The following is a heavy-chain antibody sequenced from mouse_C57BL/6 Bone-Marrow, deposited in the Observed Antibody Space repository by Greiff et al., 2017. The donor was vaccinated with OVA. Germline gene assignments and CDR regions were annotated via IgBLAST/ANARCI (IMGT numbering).Heavy chain of an antibody. D-gene: IGHD1-1*01. Sequence: QVQLQQSGAELVRPGTSVKMSCKASGYTFTNYWIGWAKQRPGHGLEWIGDIYPGGGYTNYNEKFKGKATLTADKSSSTAYMQFSSLTSEDSAIYYCARTTVVGGDYAMDYWGQGTSVTVSS. V-gene: IGHV1-63*01. CDR1: GYTFTNYW. J-gene: IGHJ4*01. CDR3: ARTTVVGGDYAMDY. CDR2: IYPGGGYT.